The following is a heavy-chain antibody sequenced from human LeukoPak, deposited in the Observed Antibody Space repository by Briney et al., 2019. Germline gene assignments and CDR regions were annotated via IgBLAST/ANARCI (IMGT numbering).Heavy chain of an antibody. J-gene: IGHJ6*02. D-gene: IGHD3-22*01. CDR1: GFTFSSYG. V-gene: IGHV3-30*18. CDR3: AKTYYYDSSGYSKPYYYYDMDV. CDR2: ISYDGSNK. Sequence: GGSLRLSCAASGFTFSSYGMHWVRQAPGKGLEWVAVISYDGSNKYYADSVKGRFTISRDNAKNSLYLQMNSLRAEDTAVYYCAKTYYYDSSGYSKPYYYYDMDVWGQGTTVTVSS.